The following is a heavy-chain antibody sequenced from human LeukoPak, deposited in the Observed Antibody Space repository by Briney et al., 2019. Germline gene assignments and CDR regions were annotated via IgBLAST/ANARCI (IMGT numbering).Heavy chain of an antibody. D-gene: IGHD3-22*01. CDR3: ARGRAHDSSGIPLDY. Sequence: SQTLSLTCTVSGGSISSGSYYWSWIRQPAGKGLECIGRIYTSGSTNYNPSLKSRVTISVDTSKNQFSLKLSSVTAADTAVYYCARGRAHDSSGIPLDYWGQGTLVTVSS. V-gene: IGHV4-61*02. CDR2: IYTSGST. J-gene: IGHJ4*02. CDR1: GGSISSGSYY.